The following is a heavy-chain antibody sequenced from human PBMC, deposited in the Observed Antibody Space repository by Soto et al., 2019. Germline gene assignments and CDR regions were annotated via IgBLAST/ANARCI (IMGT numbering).Heavy chain of an antibody. V-gene: IGHV4-39*01. Sequence: SETLSLTCTVSGGSTSSSSYYWGWIRQPPGKGLEWIGSIYYSGSTYYNPSLKSRVTISVDTSKNQFSLKLSSVTAADTAVYYCARSSFYGDSRIIDYWGQGTLVTVSS. J-gene: IGHJ4*02. D-gene: IGHD4-17*01. CDR3: ARSSFYGDSRIIDY. CDR1: GGSTSSSSYY. CDR2: IYYSGST.